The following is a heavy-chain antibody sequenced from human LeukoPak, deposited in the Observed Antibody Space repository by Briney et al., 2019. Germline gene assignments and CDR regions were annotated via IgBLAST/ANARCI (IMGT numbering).Heavy chain of an antibody. V-gene: IGHV4-34*01. CDR3: ASAYYGSGSYDYYYYMDV. D-gene: IGHD3-10*01. CDR2: INHSGST. Sequence: SETLSLTCAVYGGSFSGYYWSWIRQPPGKGLEWIGEINHSGSTNYNPSLKSRVTISVDTSKNQFSLNLSSVTAADTAVYYCASAYYGSGSYDYYYYMDVWGKGTTVTVSS. CDR1: GGSFSGYY. J-gene: IGHJ6*03.